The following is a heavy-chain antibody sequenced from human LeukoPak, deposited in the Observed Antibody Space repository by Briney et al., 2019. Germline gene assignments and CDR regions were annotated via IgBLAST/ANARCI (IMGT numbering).Heavy chain of an antibody. CDR3: ARGRDYCSDY. CDR1: GFSLSGYS. J-gene: IGHJ4*02. CDR2: ISSSMSIT. V-gene: IGHV3-48*02. D-gene: IGHD2-15*01. Sequence: GGSLRLSCAASGFSLSGYSMNWVRQTPGKGLEWISYISSSMSITYYADSVKGRFTISRDNAKNSLYLQMNGLTDEDTAVYYCARGRDYCSDYWGQGTLVTVSS.